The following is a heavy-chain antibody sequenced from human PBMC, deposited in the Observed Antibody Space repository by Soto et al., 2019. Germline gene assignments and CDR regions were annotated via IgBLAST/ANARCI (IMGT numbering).Heavy chain of an antibody. CDR3: ARELPDYGDYVSPYYFDY. V-gene: IGHV3-66*01. CDR1: GFTVSSNY. CDR2: IYSGGST. Sequence: GGSLRLSCAASGFTVSSNYMSWVRQAPGKGLEWVSVIYSGGSTYYADSVKGRFTISRDNSKNTLYLQMNSLRAEDTAVYYCARELPDYGDYVSPYYFDYWGQGTLVTVSS. D-gene: IGHD4-17*01. J-gene: IGHJ4*02.